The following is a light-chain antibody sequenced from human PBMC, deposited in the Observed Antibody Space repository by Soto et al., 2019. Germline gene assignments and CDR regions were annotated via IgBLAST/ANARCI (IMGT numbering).Light chain of an antibody. CDR2: GAS. V-gene: IGKV3-20*01. CDR3: HQYGSSPST. J-gene: IGKJ1*01. Sequence: EIVLTQSPATLSLSPGERATLSCRARQKVTSGYLAWYQQTPGRPPRLIIYGASSRATGIPDRFSGSGSGTDFTLTISGLEPEDFAVYYCHQYGSSPSTFGQGTKVDIK. CDR1: QKVTSGY.